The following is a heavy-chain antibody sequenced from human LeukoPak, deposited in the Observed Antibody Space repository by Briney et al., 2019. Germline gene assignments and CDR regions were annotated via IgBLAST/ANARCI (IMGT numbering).Heavy chain of an antibody. J-gene: IGHJ4*02. CDR1: GGSISSSSYY. CDR3: ARNRGSYYYYFDY. Sequence: SETLSLTCTVSGGSISSSSYYWGWIRQPPGKGLGWIGSIYYSGSTYYNPSLKSRVTISVDTSKNQFSLKLSSVTAADTAVYYCARNRGSYYYYFDYWGQGTLVTVSS. CDR2: IYYSGST. D-gene: IGHD1-26*01. V-gene: IGHV4-39*01.